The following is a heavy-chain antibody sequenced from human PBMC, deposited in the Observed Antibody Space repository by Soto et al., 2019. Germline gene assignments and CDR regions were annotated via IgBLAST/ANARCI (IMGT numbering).Heavy chain of an antibody. CDR1: GYSFTSYW. D-gene: IGHD3-22*01. CDR3: ARYYYDSSGYSDY. J-gene: IGHJ4*02. Sequence: PGEALKISCKGSGYSFTSYWISWVRQMPGKGLEWMGRIDPSDSYTNYSPSFQGHVTISADKSISTAYLQWSSLKASDTAMYYCARYYYDSSGYSDYWGQGTLVTVSS. V-gene: IGHV5-10-1*01. CDR2: IDPSDSYT.